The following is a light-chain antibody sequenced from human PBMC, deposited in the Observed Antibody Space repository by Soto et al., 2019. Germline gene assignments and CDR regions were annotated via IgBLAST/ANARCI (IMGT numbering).Light chain of an antibody. J-gene: IGKJ1*01. CDR3: QQYNSYSRT. CDR1: QSISNW. Sequence: DIQMTQSPATLSASVGDRVTITCRASQSISNWLAWYQQKPGQPPKLLIYKASSLESGVPSRFSGSGSGTEFTLTVSSLQTDDFATYYCQQYNSYSRTFGQGTKVEIK. CDR2: KAS. V-gene: IGKV1-5*03.